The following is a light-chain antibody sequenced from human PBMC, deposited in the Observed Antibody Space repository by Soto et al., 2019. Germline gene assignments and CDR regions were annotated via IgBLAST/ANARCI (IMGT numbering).Light chain of an antibody. V-gene: IGLV2-14*01. CDR1: SSNVGAYNY. J-gene: IGLJ1*01. CDR2: EIS. CDR3: SSHKSSDLLV. Sequence: QSVLTQPASVSGSPGQSITISCTGTSSNVGAYNYVSWYQQHPGKAPKLMIYEISNRPSGVSNRFSGSKSDNTASLTISGLEAEDDADYYCSSHKSSDLLVFGSGTKVTVL.